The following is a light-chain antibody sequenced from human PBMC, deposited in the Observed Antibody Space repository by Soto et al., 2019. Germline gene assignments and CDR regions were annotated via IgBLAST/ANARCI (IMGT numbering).Light chain of an antibody. V-gene: IGKV3-20*01. CDR1: QTVTNNY. J-gene: IGKJ1*01. CDR2: GPS. Sequence: EIVLTQSPGTLSLSPGESATLSCRASQTVTNNYLAWYQQKPGQVPRLLIYGPSSRTIDIPHRLTGSGSGVYFTLPRSRVEPEVFAAYSCQQSGSSPRPFGQGTKVEIK. CDR3: QQSGSSPRP.